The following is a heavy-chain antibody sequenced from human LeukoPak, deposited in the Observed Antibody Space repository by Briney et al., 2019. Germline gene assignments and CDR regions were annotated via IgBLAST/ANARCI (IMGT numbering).Heavy chain of an antibody. V-gene: IGHV1-2*02. CDR3: ARDWASGVVVPAALFDY. Sequence: ASVTVSFKASGYTFTGYYMHWVRQAPGQGGEGMGWINPNSGGTNYAQKFQGRVTMTRDTSISTAYMELSRLRSDDTAVYYCARDWASGVVVPAALFDYWGQGTLVTVSS. D-gene: IGHD2-2*01. CDR1: GYTFTGYY. J-gene: IGHJ4*02. CDR2: INPNSGGT.